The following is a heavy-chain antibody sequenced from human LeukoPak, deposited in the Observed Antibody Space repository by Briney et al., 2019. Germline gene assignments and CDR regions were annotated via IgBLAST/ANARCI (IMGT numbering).Heavy chain of an antibody. J-gene: IGHJ3*02. Sequence: PGGSLRLSCAASGFTVSSNYMSWVRQAPGKGLEWVSVMYSGGNTYYADSVKGRFTISRDNSKNTLHLQMNSLRAEDTAVYYCARGTADDAFDIWGQGTMVTVSS. CDR3: ARGTADDAFDI. V-gene: IGHV3-53*01. D-gene: IGHD1-1*01. CDR1: GFTVSSNY. CDR2: MYSGGNT.